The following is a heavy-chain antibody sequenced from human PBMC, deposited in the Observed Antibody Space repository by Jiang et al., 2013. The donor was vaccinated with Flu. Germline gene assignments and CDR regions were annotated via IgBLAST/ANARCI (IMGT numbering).Heavy chain of an antibody. CDR3: AKDNEEWEPTTIDY. J-gene: IGHJ4*02. CDR2: IRYDGSNK. D-gene: IGHD1-26*01. V-gene: IGHV3-30*02. Sequence: WVRPGVQARGVEWVAFIRYDGSNKYYADSVKGRFTISRDNSKNTLYLQMNSLRAEDTAVYYCAKDNEEWEPTTIDYWGQGTLVTVSS.